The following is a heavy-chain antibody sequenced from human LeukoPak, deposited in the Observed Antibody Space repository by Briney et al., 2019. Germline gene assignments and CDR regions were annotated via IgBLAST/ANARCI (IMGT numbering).Heavy chain of an antibody. CDR2: ISSNGGST. Sequence: GGSLRLSCSASGFTFSSYAMHWVRQAPGKGLEYVSAISSNGGSTYYADSVKGRFTISRDNSKNTLYLQMSSLRAEDTAVYYCVISDHYDSGTFDIWGQGTMVTVSS. CDR1: GFTFSSYA. CDR3: VISDHYDSGTFDI. V-gene: IGHV3-64D*09. J-gene: IGHJ3*02. D-gene: IGHD3-10*01.